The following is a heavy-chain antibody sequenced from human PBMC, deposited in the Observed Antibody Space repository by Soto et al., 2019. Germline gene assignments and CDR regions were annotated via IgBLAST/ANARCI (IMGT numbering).Heavy chain of an antibody. V-gene: IGHV1-3*01. CDR3: ARDTGDGTFDF. Sequence: VKVSCKASGYTFSSYAMHWVRQAPGQRLEWMGWINAGYGNTKSSQKFQDRVTISRDTSASTAYMELTSLRSEDTAVYYCARDTGDGTFDFWGQGTLVTVSS. CDR2: INAGYGNT. J-gene: IGHJ4*02. D-gene: IGHD7-27*01. CDR1: GYTFSSYA.